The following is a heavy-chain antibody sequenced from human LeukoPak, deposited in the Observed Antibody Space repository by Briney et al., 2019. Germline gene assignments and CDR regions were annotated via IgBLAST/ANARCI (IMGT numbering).Heavy chain of an antibody. CDR1: GGSFTSDY. CDR2: IFFTGTT. D-gene: IGHD4-17*01. CDR3: ARLRGGDYNDVFDV. V-gene: IGHV4-59*08. Sequence: SETLSLTCSVSGGSFTSDYWTWIRQSSGKGLEWIGYIFFTGTTNYNPSLRSRVTISVDTSKKQFSLRLTSVTVADTAVYYCARLRGGDYNDVFDVWGQGTLVTVSS. J-gene: IGHJ3*01.